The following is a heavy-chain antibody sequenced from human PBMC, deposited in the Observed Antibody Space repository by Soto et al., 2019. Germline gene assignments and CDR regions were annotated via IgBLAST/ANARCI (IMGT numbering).Heavy chain of an antibody. D-gene: IGHD3-10*01. CDR2: ISGSGGST. J-gene: IGHJ6*03. V-gene: IGHV3-23*01. CDR1: GFTFSSYA. Sequence: RGSLRLSCAASGFTFSSYAMSWVRQAPGKGLEWVSAISGSGGSTYYADSVKGRFTISRDNSKNTLYLQMNSLRAEDTAVYYCAKDRSMVRGVRSLSYYYMDVWGKGTTVTVSS. CDR3: AKDRSMVRGVRSLSYYYMDV.